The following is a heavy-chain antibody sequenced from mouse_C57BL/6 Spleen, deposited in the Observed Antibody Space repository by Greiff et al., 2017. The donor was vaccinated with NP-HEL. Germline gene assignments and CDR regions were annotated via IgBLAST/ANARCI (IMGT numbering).Heavy chain of an antibody. CDR1: GFTFSSYG. V-gene: IGHV5-6*01. CDR2: ISSGGSYT. CDR3: ASHDYRYAMDY. Sequence: EVMLVESGGDLVKPGGSLKLSCAASGFTFSSYGMSWVRQTPDKRLEWVATISSGGSYTYYPDSVKGRFTISRDNAKNTLYLQMSSLKSEDTAMYYCASHDYRYAMDYWGQGTSVTVSS. J-gene: IGHJ4*01. D-gene: IGHD2-4*01.